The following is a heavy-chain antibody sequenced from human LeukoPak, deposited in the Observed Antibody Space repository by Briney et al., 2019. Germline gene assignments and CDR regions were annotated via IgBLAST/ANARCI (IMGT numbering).Heavy chain of an antibody. CDR2: IKPDGSEK. D-gene: IGHD2-21*01. CDR1: GLTFSSYW. CDR3: ARGDPDS. J-gene: IGHJ4*02. Sequence: GGSLRLSCAASGLTFSSYWMTWVRQAPGKGLEWVANIKPDGSEKYYVDSVKGRFTISRDNAKNSLYLQMNSLRAEDTAVYYCARGDPDSWGQGTLVTVSS. V-gene: IGHV3-7*01.